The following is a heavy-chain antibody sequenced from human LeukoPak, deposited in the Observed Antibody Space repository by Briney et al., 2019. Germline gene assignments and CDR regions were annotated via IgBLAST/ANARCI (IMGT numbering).Heavy chain of an antibody. D-gene: IGHD4-23*01. CDR3: AKDQYGGNPQYYFDY. Sequence: GGSLRLSCAASGFTFSSYAMSWVRQAPGKGLEWVSAISGSGSNTYYADSVKGRFTISRDNSKSTLYLQMNSLRAEDTAVYYCAKDQYGGNPQYYFDYWGQGTLDTVSS. CDR2: ISGSGSNT. CDR1: GFTFSSYA. J-gene: IGHJ4*02. V-gene: IGHV3-23*01.